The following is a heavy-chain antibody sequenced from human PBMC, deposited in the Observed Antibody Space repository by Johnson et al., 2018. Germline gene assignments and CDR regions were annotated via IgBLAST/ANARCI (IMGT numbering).Heavy chain of an antibody. CDR3: AKDRFPRYKIEVVTTVNYAFDI. J-gene: IGHJ3*02. D-gene: IGHD3-22*01. Sequence: EVQLVESGGGLVQPGRSLRLSCAASGFSLDDYVMHWVRQVPGKGLEWVSSINWNSVNMDYADSVKGRFTISRDNAKNSLSLQMHSLRPEDTAFYYCAKDRFPRYKIEVVTTVNYAFDIWGQGTMVTVSS. CDR2: INWNSVNM. V-gene: IGHV3-9*01. CDR1: GFSLDDYV.